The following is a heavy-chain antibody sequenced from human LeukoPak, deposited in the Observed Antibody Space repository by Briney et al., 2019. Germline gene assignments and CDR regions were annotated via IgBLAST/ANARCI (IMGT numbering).Heavy chain of an antibody. V-gene: IGHV3-48*01. CDR3: AGQTYYYDSSGYYPFDY. CDR2: ISSSSSTI. J-gene: IGHJ4*02. D-gene: IGHD3-22*01. Sequence: GGSLRLSCAASGFTLSNYWMSWVRQAPGKGLEWVSYISSSSSTIYYADSVKGRFTISRDNAKNSLYLQMNSLRAEDTAVYYCAGQTYYYDSSGYYPFDYWGQGTLVTVSS. CDR1: GFTLSNYW.